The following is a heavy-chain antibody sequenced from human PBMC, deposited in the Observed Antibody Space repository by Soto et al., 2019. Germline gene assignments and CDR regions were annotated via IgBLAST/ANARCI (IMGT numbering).Heavy chain of an antibody. CDR1: GYSFTSYW. J-gene: IGHJ6*02. CDR2: IYPGDSDT. Sequence: ESLKISCKGSGYSFTSYWIGWVRQMPGKGLEWMGIIYPGDSDTRYSPSFQGQVTISADKSISTAYLQWSSLKASDTAMYYCAREGLLWFGELSGGMDVWGQGTTVTVSS. CDR3: AREGLLWFGELSGGMDV. V-gene: IGHV5-51*01. D-gene: IGHD3-10*01.